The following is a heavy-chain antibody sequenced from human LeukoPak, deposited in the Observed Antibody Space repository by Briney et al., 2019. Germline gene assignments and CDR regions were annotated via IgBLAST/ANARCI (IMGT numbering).Heavy chain of an antibody. CDR3: ARSHPGIAAAGIDY. CDR1: GESFSGCY. D-gene: IGHD6-13*01. CDR2: INHSGST. J-gene: IGHJ4*02. Sequence: PSETLSLTCAVYGESFSGCYWSWIRQPPGKGLEWIGEINHSGSTNYNPSLKSRVTISVDTSKNQFSLKLSSVTAADTAVYYCARSHPGIAAAGIDYWGQGTLVTVSS. V-gene: IGHV4-34*01.